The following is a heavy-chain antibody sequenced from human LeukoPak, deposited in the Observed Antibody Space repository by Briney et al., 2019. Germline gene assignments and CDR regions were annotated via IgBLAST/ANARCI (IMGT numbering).Heavy chain of an antibody. CDR2: INPSGGST. D-gene: IGHD3-3*01. V-gene: IGHV1-46*01. CDR1: GYTFTSYY. J-gene: IGHJ6*02. Sequence: ASVKVSCKASGYTFTSYYMHWMRQAPGQGLEWMGIINPSGGSTSYAQNYQRSATMTRDTTTSTVYKVLSSLRSDDTADYCWGRDRGKIFGVGIDGLGMDVWGQGTTVTVSS. CDR3: GRDRGKIFGVGIDGLGMDV.